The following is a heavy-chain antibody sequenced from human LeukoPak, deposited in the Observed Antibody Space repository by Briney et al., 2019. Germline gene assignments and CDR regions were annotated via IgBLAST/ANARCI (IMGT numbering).Heavy chain of an antibody. CDR1: GYTFTSYA. CDR3: ARGITMVRGPPFY. CDR2: INAGNGDT. J-gene: IGHJ4*02. V-gene: IGHV1-3*01. Sequence: ASVKVSCKASGYTFTSYAIQWVRQAPGQRLEWMGWINAGNGDTKYSQRFQGRVTITRDTSANTAYMELSSLRSDDTAVYYCARGITMVRGPPFYWGQGTLVTVSS. D-gene: IGHD3-10*01.